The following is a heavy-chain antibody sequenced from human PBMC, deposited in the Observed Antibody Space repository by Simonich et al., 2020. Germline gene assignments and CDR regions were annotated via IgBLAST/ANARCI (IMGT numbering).Heavy chain of an antibody. V-gene: IGHV3-21*01. J-gene: IGHJ3*02. CDR3: AREQARGGAFDI. CDR2: ISSSSSYI. CDR1: GFTFSSNT. D-gene: IGHD3-16*01. Sequence: EVQLVESGGGLVKPGWSLRLSCAASGFTFSSNTMNWVRQAPGKGRGWDSSISSSSSYITYEDAGKGRFTIARDNAKNSLYLQMNSLRAEDTAVYYCAREQARGGAFDIWGQGTMVTVSS.